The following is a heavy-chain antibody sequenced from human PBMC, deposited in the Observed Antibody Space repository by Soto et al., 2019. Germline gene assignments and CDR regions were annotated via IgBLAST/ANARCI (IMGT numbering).Heavy chain of an antibody. CDR2: MNPNSGNT. J-gene: IGHJ4*02. D-gene: IGHD3-10*01. CDR3: ALSSAGFGEPRYY. V-gene: IGHV1-8*01. Sequence: ASVKVSCKASGYTFTSYDINWVRQATGQGLEWMGWMNPNSGNTGYAQKFQGRVTMTRNTSISTAYMELSSLRSEDTAVYYCALSSAGFGEPRYYCSQGTLVTVSS. CDR1: GYTFTSYD.